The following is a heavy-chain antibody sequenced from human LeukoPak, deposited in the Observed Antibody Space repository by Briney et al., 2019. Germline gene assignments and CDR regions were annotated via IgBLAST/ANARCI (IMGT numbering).Heavy chain of an antibody. V-gene: IGHV3-7*04. CDR3: AGGSGWTTTY. D-gene: IGHD3-22*01. J-gene: IGHJ4*02. CDR1: EFTFSKYW. CDR2: IKQDGSEK. Sequence: GGTLRLSCAASEFTFSKYWMSWVRQAPGKGLEWVGNIKQDGSEKFYVDSVRGRFTISRDNTKNSLYLQMDSVRVEDTAVYYCAGGSGWTTTYWGQGTLVTVSS.